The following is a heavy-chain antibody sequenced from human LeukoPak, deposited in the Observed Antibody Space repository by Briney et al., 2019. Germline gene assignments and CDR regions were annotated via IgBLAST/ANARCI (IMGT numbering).Heavy chain of an antibody. V-gene: IGHV4-34*01. J-gene: IGHJ4*02. CDR1: GGSFSGYY. Sequence: SETLSLTCAVYGGSFSGYYWSWIRQPPGKGLEWIGEINHSGSTNYNPSLKSRVTISVDTSKNQFSLKLSSVTAADTAVYYCASRDGYSEGQGGDYWGQGTLVTVSS. D-gene: IGHD5-24*01. CDR3: ASRDGYSEGQGGDY. CDR2: INHSGST.